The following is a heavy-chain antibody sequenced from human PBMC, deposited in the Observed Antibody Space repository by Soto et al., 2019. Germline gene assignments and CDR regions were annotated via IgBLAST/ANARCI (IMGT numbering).Heavy chain of an antibody. V-gene: IGHV4-39*01. CDR3: SSGGGLVAFDI. Sequence: SETLSLTCTVSGGSISSSNYYWGWIRLPPGKGLESIGTINSSGSTCYNPSLTSRVTISVDTSKHQFSLKLTSVTAAASALYYCSSGGGLVAFDIWGQGTMVT. CDR1: GGSISSSNYY. D-gene: IGHD3-16*01. CDR2: INSSGST. J-gene: IGHJ3*02.